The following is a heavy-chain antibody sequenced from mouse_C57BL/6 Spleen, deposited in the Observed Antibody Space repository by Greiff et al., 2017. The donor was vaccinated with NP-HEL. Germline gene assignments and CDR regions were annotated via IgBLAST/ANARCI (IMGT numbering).Heavy chain of an antibody. Sequence: QVQLQQPGAELVKPGASVKLSCKASGYTFTSYWMHWVKQRPGQGLEWIGMIHPNSGSTNYKEKIKSKVTLTVDKSSCTTYMKLRSLTSEDSAVYYCARRSYDSDEYAMDYWGQGTSVTVSS. V-gene: IGHV1-64*01. CDR1: GYTFTSYW. D-gene: IGHD2-4*01. CDR2: IHPNSGST. J-gene: IGHJ4*01. CDR3: ARRSYDSDEYAMDY.